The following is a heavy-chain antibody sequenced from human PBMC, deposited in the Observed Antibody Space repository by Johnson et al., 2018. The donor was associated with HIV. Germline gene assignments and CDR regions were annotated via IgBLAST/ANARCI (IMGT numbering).Heavy chain of an antibody. CDR1: GFTFDDYA. Sequence: VRLVESGGGVVRPGGSLRLSCAASGFTFDDYAMHWVRQAPGKGLEWVSGISWNSGSIGYADSVKGRFTISRDNSKNTLYLQMNSLRADDTAVYYCASGSHYYDSSELSLAFDIWGQGTMVTVSS. V-gene: IGHV3-9*01. CDR2: ISWNSGSI. J-gene: IGHJ3*02. D-gene: IGHD3-22*01. CDR3: ASGSHYYDSSELSLAFDI.